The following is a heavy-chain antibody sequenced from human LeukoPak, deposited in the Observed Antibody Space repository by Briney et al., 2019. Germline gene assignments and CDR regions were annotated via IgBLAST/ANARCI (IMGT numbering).Heavy chain of an antibody. Sequence: PSETLSLTCTVSDGSISSSSYYWGWIRQSPGKGLEGIGSTYYTGSTYYNPSLKSRVTILVDTSNNQLSLKLSSVTAADTAVFYCARHAPVYYGSGFDPWGQGTLVTVSS. J-gene: IGHJ5*02. V-gene: IGHV4-39*01. CDR3: ARHAPVYYGSGFDP. CDR2: TYYTGST. CDR1: DGSISSSSYY. D-gene: IGHD3-10*01.